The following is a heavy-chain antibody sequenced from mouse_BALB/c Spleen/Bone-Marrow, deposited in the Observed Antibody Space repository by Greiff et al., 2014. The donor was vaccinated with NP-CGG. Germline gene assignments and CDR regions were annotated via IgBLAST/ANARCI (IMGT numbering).Heavy chain of an antibody. CDR1: GYTFTSYW. CDR2: INPSTGYT. V-gene: IGHV1-7*01. Sequence: VQLHQSGAELAKPGASVKMSCKASGYTFTSYWMHWVKQRPGQGLEWIGYINPSTGYTEYNQKFKDKATLTADKSSSTAYMQLSSLTSEDSAVYYCANYGSPSYYFDYWGQGTTLTVSS. J-gene: IGHJ2*01. CDR3: ANYGSPSYYFDY. D-gene: IGHD1-1*01.